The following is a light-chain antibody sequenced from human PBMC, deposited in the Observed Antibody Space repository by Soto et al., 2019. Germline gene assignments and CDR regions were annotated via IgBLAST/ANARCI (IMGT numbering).Light chain of an antibody. V-gene: IGKV3-20*01. Sequence: EIVLTQSPDTLSLSPGERATLSCRASQSGRSNSLAWDQQKPGKSPMFLIYDASRRATCIPDRFSGSGSGKDFTLTISRLAPEDFAVYEFQQYVSRTLTFGGGTQGDIK. CDR1: QSGRSNS. J-gene: IGKJ4*01. CDR2: DAS. CDR3: QQYVSRTLT.